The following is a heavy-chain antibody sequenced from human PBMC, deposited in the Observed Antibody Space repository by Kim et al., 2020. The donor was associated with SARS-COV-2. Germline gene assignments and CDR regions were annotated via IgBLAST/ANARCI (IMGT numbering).Heavy chain of an antibody. V-gene: IGHV3-30*18. Sequence: GGSLRLSCAASGFTFSSYGMHWVRQAPGKGLEWVAVISYDGSNKYYADSVKGRFTISRDNSKNTLYLQMNSLRAEDTAVYYCAKNGIWYSSSSVYPDMDVWGKGTTVTVSS. J-gene: IGHJ6*03. CDR1: GFTFSSYG. D-gene: IGHD6-6*01. CDR3: AKNGIWYSSSSVYPDMDV. CDR2: ISYDGSNK.